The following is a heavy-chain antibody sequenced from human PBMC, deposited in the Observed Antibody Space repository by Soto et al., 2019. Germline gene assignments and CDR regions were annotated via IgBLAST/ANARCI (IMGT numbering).Heavy chain of an antibody. Sequence: ASVKVSCQGSGFTYTSHGIDVGRQAPGQRPEWMGWISAYNGNTNYAQKLQGRVTMTRDTSISTAYMELSRLRSDDTAVYYCARDFPSTYYYDSSGYYPPGSFDYRGQGTLVTVSS. CDR3: ARDFPSTYYYDSSGYYPPGSFDY. D-gene: IGHD3-22*01. J-gene: IGHJ4*02. CDR1: GFTYTSHG. CDR2: ISAYNGNT. V-gene: IGHV1-18*01.